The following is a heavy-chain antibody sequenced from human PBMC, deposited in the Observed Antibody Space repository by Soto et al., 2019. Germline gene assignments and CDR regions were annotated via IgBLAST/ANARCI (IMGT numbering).Heavy chain of an antibody. J-gene: IGHJ4*02. D-gene: IGHD1-26*01. Sequence: SVKVSCKASGFTFTISAVQWVLQARGQRLEWIGWIVVGSGNTNYAQKFQERVTITRDMSTSTAYMELSSLRSEDTAVYYCAAGFSDYFYYCGQATLVTVSS. CDR2: IVVGSGNT. V-gene: IGHV1-58*01. CDR1: GFTFTISA. CDR3: AAGFSDYFYY.